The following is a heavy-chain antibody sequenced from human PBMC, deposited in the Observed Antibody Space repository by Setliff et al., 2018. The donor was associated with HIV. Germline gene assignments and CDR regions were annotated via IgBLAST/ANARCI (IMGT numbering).Heavy chain of an antibody. Sequence: SETLSLTCTVSGASVTNVLYYWSWLRQPAGKGLEWIGHIYTSGNSRYTNYNSSLESRVAISLDTSSNQFSLKLSSVTAADTGVYYCASRRGIEFYFDIWGQGTPVTVSS. CDR3: ASRRGIEFYFDI. D-gene: IGHD3-10*01. V-gene: IGHV4-61*09. J-gene: IGHJ4*02. CDR1: GASVTNVLYY. CDR2: IYTSGNSRYT.